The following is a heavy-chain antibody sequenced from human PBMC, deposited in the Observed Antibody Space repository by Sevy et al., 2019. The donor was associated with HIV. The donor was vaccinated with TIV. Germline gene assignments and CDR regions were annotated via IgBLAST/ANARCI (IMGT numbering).Heavy chain of an antibody. CDR3: AGENAWGRGYS. J-gene: IGHJ4*02. Sequence: SETLSLTCTVSGGSITSLYWNWIRQPPGKGLEWIANIYYNGHINYNPSLKSRVTLSLDTSKNQFSLRPGSGTAADTAMYYCAGENAWGRGYSWGQGTLVTVSS. CDR1: GGSITSLY. CDR2: IYYNGHI. D-gene: IGHD1-26*01. V-gene: IGHV4-59*08.